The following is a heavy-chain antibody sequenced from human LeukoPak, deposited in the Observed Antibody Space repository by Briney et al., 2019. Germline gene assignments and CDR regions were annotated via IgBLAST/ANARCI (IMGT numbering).Heavy chain of an antibody. CDR3: ARRSVVGARTYYFDY. J-gene: IGHJ4*02. V-gene: IGHV4-59*01. Sequence: SETLSLTCTVSGGSISSYHWNWIRQSPGKGLEWIGYVYHSGGTNYNPSLKSRVTISLDTSKNQFSVKLNSATAADTAVYYCARRSVVGARTYYFDYWGQGTLVTVSS. CDR2: VYHSGGT. D-gene: IGHD2-15*01. CDR1: GGSISSYH.